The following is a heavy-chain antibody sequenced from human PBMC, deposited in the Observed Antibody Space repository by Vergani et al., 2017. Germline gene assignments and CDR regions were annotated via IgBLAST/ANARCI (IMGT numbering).Heavy chain of an antibody. CDR1: GDSVSSNTAA. CDR3: ARVGDYYGSGCFDY. CDR2: TYYRSKWYN. D-gene: IGHD3-10*01. Sequence: QVQLQQSGPGLVKPSQTLSLTCAIPGDSVSSNTAAWNWIRQSPSRGLEWLGRTYYRSKWYNDYAVSVKSRITINPDTSKNQFSLQLNSVTPEDTAVYYCARVGDYYGSGCFDYWGQGTLVTVSS. J-gene: IGHJ4*02. V-gene: IGHV6-1*01.